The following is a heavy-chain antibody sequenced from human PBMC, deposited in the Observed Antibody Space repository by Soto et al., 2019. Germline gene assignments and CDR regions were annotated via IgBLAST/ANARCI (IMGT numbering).Heavy chain of an antibody. CDR1: ALTCGDHG. V-gene: IGHV3-9*01. D-gene: IGHD3-22*01. J-gene: IGHJ6*02. Sequence: PGVTLRLYCLAAALTCGDHGMHWVRRLPRTCLGLVSGISRASDRTGYGGSVKGRFTISRDNAKNSLYLQMNSLRPDDTAFYYCAKDKGGLWSVPTGGYSPYYGMDVWGQGTTVTVSS. CDR3: AKDKGGLWSVPTGGYSPYYGMDV. CDR2: ISRASDRT.